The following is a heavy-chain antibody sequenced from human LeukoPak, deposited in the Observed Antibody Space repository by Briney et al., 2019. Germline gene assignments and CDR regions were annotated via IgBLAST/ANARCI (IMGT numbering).Heavy chain of an antibody. Sequence: GGSLRLSCAASGFTFSDYYMNWIRQAPGEGLEWVSVIYSGGSTYYADSVKGRFTISRDNSKNTLYLQMNSLRAEDTAVYYCARAWRQRGRGSYYVFDYWGQGTLVTVFS. CDR1: GFTFSDYY. CDR2: IYSGGST. V-gene: IGHV3-66*01. CDR3: ARAWRQRGRGSYYVFDY. J-gene: IGHJ4*02. D-gene: IGHD1-26*01.